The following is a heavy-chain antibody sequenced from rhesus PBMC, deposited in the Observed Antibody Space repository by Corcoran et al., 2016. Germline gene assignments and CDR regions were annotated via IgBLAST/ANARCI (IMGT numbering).Heavy chain of an antibody. CDR2: MYWDDDK. Sequence: QVTLKESGPALVKPTQTLTLTCTFSGFSLSTSCMGVGWIRQPSRKTLEWLAHMYWDDDKRYSTSLKSRLTISKDTAKNQVVLTMTNMDPVDTATYYCARRGPAGAFDFWGQGLRVTVSS. V-gene: IGHV2-1*01. J-gene: IGHJ3*01. D-gene: IGHD6-31*01. CDR3: ARRGPAGAFDF. CDR1: GFSLSTSCMG.